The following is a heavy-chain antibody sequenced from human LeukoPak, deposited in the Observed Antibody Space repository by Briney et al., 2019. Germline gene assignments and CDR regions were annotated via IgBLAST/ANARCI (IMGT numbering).Heavy chain of an antibody. J-gene: IGHJ4*02. V-gene: IGHV4-61*01. CDR3: ARDRIDSSGSYYIDY. D-gene: IGHD3-22*01. CDR2: IYYSGST. CDR1: GGSVSSGSYY. Sequence: SETLSLTCTVSGGSVSSGSYYWRWIRQPPGKGLEWIGYIYYSGSTNYNPSLKSRVTISVDTSKNQFSLKLSSVTAADTAVYYCARDRIDSSGSYYIDYWGQGTLVTVSS.